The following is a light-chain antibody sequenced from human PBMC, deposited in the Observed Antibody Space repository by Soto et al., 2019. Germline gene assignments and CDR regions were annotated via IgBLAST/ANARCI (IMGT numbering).Light chain of an antibody. J-gene: IGKJ3*01. Sequence: EVVLTQSPGTLSLSPGGRATLSCRASQSVSRRLAWYQQRPGQSPRLLISGALTRATGIPDRFSGSGSGTDFTLTISRLELEDCAVYYCQLFGRSPTFGPGTKVHIK. V-gene: IGKV3-20*01. CDR2: GAL. CDR1: QSVSRR. CDR3: QLFGRSPT.